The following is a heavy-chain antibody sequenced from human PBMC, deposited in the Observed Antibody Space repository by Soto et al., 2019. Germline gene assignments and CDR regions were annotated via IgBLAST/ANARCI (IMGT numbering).Heavy chain of an antibody. CDR1: GGSISSGGYS. CDR2: IYHSGST. D-gene: IGHD6-19*01. J-gene: IGHJ4*02. CDR3: ARSLSSGWYYFDY. Sequence: SETLSLTCAVSGGSISSGGYSWSWIRQPPGKGLEWIGYIYHSGSTYYNPSLKSRVTISVDTSKNQFSLKLSSVTAADTAVYYCARSLSSGWYYFDYWGQGTLVTVSS. V-gene: IGHV4-30-2*02.